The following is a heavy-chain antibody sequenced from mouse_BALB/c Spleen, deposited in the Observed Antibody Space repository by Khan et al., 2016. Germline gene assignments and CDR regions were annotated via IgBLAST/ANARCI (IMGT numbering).Heavy chain of an antibody. J-gene: IGHJ3*01. D-gene: IGHD2-4*01. CDR1: GFSLTNYG. Sequence: QVQLKQSGPGLVQPSQSLSITCTVSGFSLTNYGLHWVRQSPGKGLEWLGVIWNGGSTDYNAAFISRLSISKDNSQSQVFIKINSLQATDTAIYYCARSRDYDGAWFAYWGQGTLVTGSA. CDR3: ARSRDYDGAWFAY. CDR2: IWNGGST. V-gene: IGHV2-2*02.